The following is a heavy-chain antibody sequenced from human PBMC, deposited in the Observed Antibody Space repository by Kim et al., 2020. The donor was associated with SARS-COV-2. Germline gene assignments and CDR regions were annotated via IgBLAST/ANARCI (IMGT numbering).Heavy chain of an antibody. CDR1: GFTFSSYE. V-gene: IGHV3-48*03. D-gene: IGHD3-3*01. Sequence: GGSLRLSCAASGFTFSSYEMNWVRQAPGKGLEWVSYISSSGSTIYYADSVKGRFTISRDNAKNSLYLQMNSLRAEDTAVYYCARGGEDDFWSGYPTNWFDPWGQGTLVTVSS. CDR2: ISSSGSTI. CDR3: ARGGEDDFWSGYPTNWFDP. J-gene: IGHJ5*02.